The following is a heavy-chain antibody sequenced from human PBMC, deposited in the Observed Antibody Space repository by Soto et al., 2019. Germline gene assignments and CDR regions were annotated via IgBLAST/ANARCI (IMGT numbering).Heavy chain of an antibody. D-gene: IGHD3-22*01. Sequence: PGGSLRLSCAASGFTFSSYGMHWVRQAPGKGLEWVAVIWYDGSIKSYADPVKGRLTISRDNSRNRVYLQMSSLRVEDTAVYFCVKREYYYDSSGYYPFDYWGQGTLVTVSS. CDR2: IWYDGSIK. J-gene: IGHJ4*02. V-gene: IGHV3-30*02. CDR3: VKREYYYDSSGYYPFDY. CDR1: GFTFSSYG.